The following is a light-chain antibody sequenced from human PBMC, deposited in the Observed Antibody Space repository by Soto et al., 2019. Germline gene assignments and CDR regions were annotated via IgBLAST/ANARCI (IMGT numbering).Light chain of an antibody. V-gene: IGLV3-21*04. CDR2: SDT. CDR3: QVWDSGSAHVV. J-gene: IGLJ2*01. CDR1: NIGSKG. Sequence: SYELTQPPSVSVAPGKTASLSCGGNNIGSKGVQWYQQKPGQAPVLVIYSDTDLPPVITERFSGSNSANLATLTISRVEAGDEADYYCQVWDSGSAHVVFGGGTKLTVL.